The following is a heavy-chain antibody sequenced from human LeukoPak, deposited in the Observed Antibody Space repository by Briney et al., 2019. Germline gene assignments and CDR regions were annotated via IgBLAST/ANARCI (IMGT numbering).Heavy chain of an antibody. CDR2: MNPNSGNT. CDR3: ARDVRGNYDILTGSEAFDI. J-gene: IGHJ3*02. CDR1: GYTFTSYD. Sequence: ASVKVSCKASGYTFTSYDINWVRQATGQGLEWMGWMNPNSGNTGYAQKFQGRVTMTRNTSISTAYMELSSLRSEDTAVYYCARDVRGNYDILTGSEAFDIWGQGTMVTVSS. D-gene: IGHD3-9*01. V-gene: IGHV1-8*01.